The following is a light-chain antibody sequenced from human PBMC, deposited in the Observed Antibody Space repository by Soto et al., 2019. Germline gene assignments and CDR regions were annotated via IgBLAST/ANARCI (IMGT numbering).Light chain of an antibody. Sequence: DIQMTQSPSSLSASVGERVSITCLASQNIGVYLNWYQQKPGKAPKLLIYAASSLQSGVSSRFSGSGSATDFTLTISSLLPEDFATYYCHQSHSVPGTFGQGTKVDI. CDR1: QNIGVY. J-gene: IGKJ1*01. CDR2: AAS. V-gene: IGKV1-39*01. CDR3: HQSHSVPGT.